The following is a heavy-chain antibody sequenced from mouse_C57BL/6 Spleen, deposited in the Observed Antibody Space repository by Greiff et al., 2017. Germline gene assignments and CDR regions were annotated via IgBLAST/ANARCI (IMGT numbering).Heavy chain of an antibody. V-gene: IGHV2-3*01. J-gene: IGHJ1*03. D-gene: IGHD1-2*01. CDR2: IWGDGST. CDR3: AKATTAGGYFDV. CDR1: GFSLTCYG. Sequence: QVQLQQSGPGLVAPSQSLSITCTVSGFSLTCYGVSWVRQPPGKGLEWLGVIWGDGSTNYHSALISRLSISKDNSKSQVFLKLKSLQTDDTATYYCAKATTAGGYFDVWGTGTTVTVSS.